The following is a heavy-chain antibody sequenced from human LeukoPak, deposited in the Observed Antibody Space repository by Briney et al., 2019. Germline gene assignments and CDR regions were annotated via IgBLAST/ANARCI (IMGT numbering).Heavy chain of an antibody. J-gene: IGHJ4*02. Sequence: GSLRLSCAASGSTFSSYEMNWVRQAPGKGLEWVSGINWNGGSTGYADSVRGRFTISRDNAKNSLYLQMNSLRAEDTALYYCARDEASGYYFPGYWGQGTLVTVSS. V-gene: IGHV3-20*04. D-gene: IGHD3-22*01. CDR2: INWNGGST. CDR1: GSTFSSYE. CDR3: ARDEASGYYFPGY.